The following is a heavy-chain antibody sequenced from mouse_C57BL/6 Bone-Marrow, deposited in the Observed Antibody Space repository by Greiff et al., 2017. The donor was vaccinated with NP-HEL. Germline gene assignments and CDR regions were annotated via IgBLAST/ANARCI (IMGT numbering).Heavy chain of an antibody. D-gene: IGHD2-3*01. CDR1: GYAFSSYW. V-gene: IGHV1-80*01. CDR2: IYPGDGDT. J-gene: IGHJ3*01. CDR3: ARDDGYLAWFAY. Sequence: QVQLQQSGAELVKPGASVKISCKASGYAFSSYWMNWVKQRPGKGLEWIGQIYPGDGDTNYNGKFKGKATLTADKSSSTAYMHLSSLTSEDSAVYFCARDDGYLAWFAYWGQGTLVTVSA.